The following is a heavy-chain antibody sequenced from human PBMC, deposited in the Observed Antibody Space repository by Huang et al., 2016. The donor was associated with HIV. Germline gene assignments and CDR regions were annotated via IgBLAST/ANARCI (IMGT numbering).Heavy chain of an antibody. CDR3: ARQVDGFRSHFDF. V-gene: IGHV5-51*01. CDR2: IYPRDSET. CDR1: GYGFSSYW. D-gene: IGHD5-18*01. J-gene: IGHJ4*02. Sequence: EVLLVQSGAELKEPGESLKISCKASGYGFSSYWIGWVRQKPGKGLEWMGIIYPRDSETKYSPTFDVQVTISADKSTRTAYLQWESLKAPDTAIYFCARQVDGFRSHFDFWGQGILVSVSS.